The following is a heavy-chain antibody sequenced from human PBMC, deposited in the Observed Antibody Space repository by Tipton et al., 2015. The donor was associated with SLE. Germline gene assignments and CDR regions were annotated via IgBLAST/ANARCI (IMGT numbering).Heavy chain of an antibody. D-gene: IGHD6-19*01. J-gene: IGHJ3*02. Sequence: TLSLTCAVYGGSFSGYYWSWIRQPPGKGLEWIGYIYTSGSTNYNPSLKSRVTISVDTSKNQFSLKLSSVTAADTAVYYCARDWTLRGWYYVFDIWGQGTMVTVSS. V-gene: IGHV4-4*09. CDR1: GGSFSGYY. CDR2: IYTSGST. CDR3: ARDWTLRGWYYVFDI.